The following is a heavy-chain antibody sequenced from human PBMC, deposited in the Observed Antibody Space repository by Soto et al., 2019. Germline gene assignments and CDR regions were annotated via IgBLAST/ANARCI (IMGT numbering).Heavy chain of an antibody. J-gene: IGHJ4*02. CDR2: ISYDGTNK. V-gene: IGHV3-30-3*01. Sequence: QVQLVESGGGVVQTGRSLRLSCVISGFSFSTNAMHWVRQAPGKGLEWVAVISYDGTNKYYADSVKGRFTISRDNSKDTLYLQMNSLRPEDTAVYYGATKMGHQCELVKLKGDYWGQGTLVIVSS. D-gene: IGHD1-7*01. CDR3: ATKMGHQCELVKLKGDY. CDR1: GFSFSTNA.